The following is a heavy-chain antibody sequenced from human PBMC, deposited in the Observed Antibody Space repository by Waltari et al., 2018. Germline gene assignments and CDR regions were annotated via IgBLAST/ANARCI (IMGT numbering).Heavy chain of an antibody. Sequence: QVQLLESGPGLVKSSETLSLTCDVSGYAVNSGFYWGWIRQAPGEGLEWVATVYHDGLPFSNPSLKSRLSVSMDTSKNQISLTLKSVTAADTAVYYCSRQVLGYCTSAACRRLESWGQGTLVTVSS. D-gene: IGHD2-2*03. J-gene: IGHJ4*02. CDR2: VYHDGLP. CDR1: GYAVNSGFY. V-gene: IGHV4-38-2*01. CDR3: SRQVLGYCTSAACRRLES.